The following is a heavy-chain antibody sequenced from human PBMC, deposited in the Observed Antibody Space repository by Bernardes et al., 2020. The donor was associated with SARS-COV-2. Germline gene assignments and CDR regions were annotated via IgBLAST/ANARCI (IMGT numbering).Heavy chain of an antibody. V-gene: IGHV2-5*01. D-gene: IGHD6-13*01. Sequence: SGTTLLKSTQTVTLSCTFSGFSLSTSGVGVGWIRQPPGKALEWLALIYWNDDKRYSPSLKSRLTITKDTSKNQVVLTMTNMDPVDTATYYCAHRRVAAEHDYWGQGTLVTVSS. J-gene: IGHJ4*02. CDR3: AHRRVAAEHDY. CDR1: GFSLSTSGVG. CDR2: IYWNDDK.